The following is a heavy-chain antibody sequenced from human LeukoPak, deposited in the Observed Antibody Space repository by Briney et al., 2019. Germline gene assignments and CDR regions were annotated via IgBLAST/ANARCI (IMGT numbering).Heavy chain of an antibody. CDR3: TTGYSSGYIEDY. CDR1: GFRFSDAW. J-gene: IGHJ4*02. D-gene: IGHD3-22*01. Sequence: GGSLRLSCAASGFRFSDAWMSWVRQAPGKGLEWVGRIKREIDGERTDYVESVKGRFSISRDDSTNTLVLQMNTLKIEDTAVYYCTTGYSSGYIEDYWGQGTRVSVSS. CDR2: IKREIDGERT. V-gene: IGHV3-15*01.